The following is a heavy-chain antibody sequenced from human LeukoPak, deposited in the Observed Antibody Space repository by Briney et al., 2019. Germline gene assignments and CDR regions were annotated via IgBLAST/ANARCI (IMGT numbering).Heavy chain of an antibody. D-gene: IGHD3-16*02. Sequence: PSETLSLTCTVSGGSISSYYWSWIRQPPGKGLEWIGYIYYSGSTNCNPSLKSRVTISVDTSKNQFSLKLSSVTAADTAVYYCARDREGYDYVWGSYRYTGSWLDPWGQGTLVTVSS. CDR2: IYYSGST. CDR3: ARDREGYDYVWGSYRYTGSWLDP. V-gene: IGHV4-59*01. CDR1: GGSISSYY. J-gene: IGHJ5*02.